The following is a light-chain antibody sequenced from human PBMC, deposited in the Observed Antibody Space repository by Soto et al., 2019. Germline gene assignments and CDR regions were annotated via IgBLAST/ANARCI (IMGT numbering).Light chain of an antibody. CDR3: QQYKDYTYT. Sequence: AIEMTQSPSSLSASVGDTVTITCRASQGIGKDLAWYQQKPGQAPKLLISDASTLESGVPSRFSGSGSVTEFTLTITSLQPDDFATYYCQQYKDYTYTFGQGTKVDIK. CDR1: QGIGKD. CDR2: DAS. J-gene: IGKJ1*01. V-gene: IGKV1D-13*01.